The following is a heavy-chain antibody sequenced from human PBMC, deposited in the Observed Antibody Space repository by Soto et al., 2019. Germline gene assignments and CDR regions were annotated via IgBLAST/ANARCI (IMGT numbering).Heavy chain of an antibody. D-gene: IGHD4-17*01. CDR2: TYYRSKWYN. CDR3: ARGSTTVTRPRRVMDV. Sequence: SQTLSLTCAISGDSVSSNSAAWNWIRQSPSRGLEWLGRTYYRSKWYNDYAVSVKSRITINPDTSKNQFSLQLNSVTPEDTAVYYCARGSTTVTRPRRVMDVWGQGTTVTVSS. V-gene: IGHV6-1*01. J-gene: IGHJ6*02. CDR1: GDSVSSNSAA.